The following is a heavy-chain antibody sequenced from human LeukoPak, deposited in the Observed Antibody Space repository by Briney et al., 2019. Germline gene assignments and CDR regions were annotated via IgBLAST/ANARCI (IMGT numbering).Heavy chain of an antibody. CDR2: ISWNSGTI. Sequence: GGSLRLSCAASGFTFDDYGMNWVRQAPGKGLEWVSGISWNSGTIAYADSVKGRFTISRDNAKNSLYLQMNSLRAEDTAVYYCARATAVAGTLDYWGQGTLVTVSS. CDR3: ARATAVAGTLDY. V-gene: IGHV3-9*01. J-gene: IGHJ4*02. CDR1: GFTFDDYG. D-gene: IGHD6-19*01.